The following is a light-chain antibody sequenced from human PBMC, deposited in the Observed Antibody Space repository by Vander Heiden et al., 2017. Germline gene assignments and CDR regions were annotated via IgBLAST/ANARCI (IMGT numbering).Light chain of an antibody. CDR3: QSADSSGTYV. V-gene: IGLV3-25*03. J-gene: IGLJ1*01. CDR1: ALPKQY. CDR2: KDS. Sequence: GQTARITCSGDALPKQYAYWYQQKPGQAPVLVIYKDSERPSGIPERFSGSSSGTTVTLTISGVQAEDEADYYCQSADSSGTYVFGTGTKVAVL.